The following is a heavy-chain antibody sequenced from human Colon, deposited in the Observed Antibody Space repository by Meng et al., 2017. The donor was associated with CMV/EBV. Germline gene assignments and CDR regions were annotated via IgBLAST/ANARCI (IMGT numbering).Heavy chain of an antibody. Sequence: GESLKISCAASGFTFSPYSMNWVRQAPGKGLEWVAVIYSDGGTTDYADSVKGRFTISRDNSKNTLYLQMNSLRADDTAVYYCAREEGYTRPHYFDYWGQGTLVTVSS. CDR2: IYSDGGTT. D-gene: IGHD6-13*01. V-gene: IGHV3-23*03. CDR1: GFTFSPYS. CDR3: AREEGYTRPHYFDY. J-gene: IGHJ4*02.